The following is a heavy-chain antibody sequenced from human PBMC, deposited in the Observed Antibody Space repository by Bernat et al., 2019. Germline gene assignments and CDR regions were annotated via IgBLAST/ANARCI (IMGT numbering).Heavy chain of an antibody. CDR2: IYYSGST. J-gene: IGHJ4*02. V-gene: IGHV4-39*01. Sequence: QVQLQESGPGLVKPSETLSLTCTVSAGSISSNNYFWGWIRQPPGKGLEWIGSIYYSGSTYYNPSLKSRVTISVDTSKNQFSLKLSSVTAADTAVYYCARLKGFAAYWGQGTLVTVSS. CDR1: AGSISSNNYF. CDR3: ARLKGFAAY.